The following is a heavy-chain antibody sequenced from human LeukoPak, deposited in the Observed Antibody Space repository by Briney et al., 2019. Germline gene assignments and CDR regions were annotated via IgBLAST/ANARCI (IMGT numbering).Heavy chain of an antibody. D-gene: IGHD3-3*01. CDR1: GFTFSSYA. Sequence: PGGSLRLSCAASGFTFSSYAMSWVRQAPGKGLEWVSAISGSGGSTYYADSVKGRFTISRDNSKNTLYLQMNSLRAEDTAVYYCARGDRITIFGAPYYYYGMDVWGQGTTVTVSS. V-gene: IGHV3-23*01. CDR2: ISGSGGST. J-gene: IGHJ6*02. CDR3: ARGDRITIFGAPYYYYGMDV.